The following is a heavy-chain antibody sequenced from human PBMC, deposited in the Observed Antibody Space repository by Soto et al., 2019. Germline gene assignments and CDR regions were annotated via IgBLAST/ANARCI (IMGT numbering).Heavy chain of an antibody. J-gene: IGHJ4*02. V-gene: IGHV3-30*03. D-gene: IGHD6-13*01. CDR2: ISYDGSNK. Sequence: QVQLVESGGGVVQPGRSLRLSCAASGFTFSSYGMHWVRQAPGKGLEWVAVISYDGSNKYYADSVKGRFTISRDNSKNKLYLQMNSLRAEDTAVYYCARDHSSSWYYFDYWGQGTLVTVSS. CDR1: GFTFSSYG. CDR3: ARDHSSSWYYFDY.